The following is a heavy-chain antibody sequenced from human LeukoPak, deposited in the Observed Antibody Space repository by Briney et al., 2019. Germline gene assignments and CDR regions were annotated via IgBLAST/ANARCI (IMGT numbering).Heavy chain of an antibody. CDR3: AGSAAANWFDP. CDR1: GFTFSSYW. CDR2: IKNDGTST. V-gene: IGHV3-74*01. J-gene: IGHJ5*02. D-gene: IGHD3-10*01. Sequence: GGSLRLSCAASGFTFSSYWVHWVRQAPGKGLVWVSRIKNDGTSTIYADSVKGRFTISRDNAKNTLYLQMNSLRAEDTAVYYCAGSAAANWFDPWGQGTLVTVSS.